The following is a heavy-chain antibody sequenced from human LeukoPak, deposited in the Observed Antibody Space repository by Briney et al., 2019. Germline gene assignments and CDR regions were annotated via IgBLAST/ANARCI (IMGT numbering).Heavy chain of an antibody. CDR1: GGPKSSYY. Sequence: SETLSLTCTVSGGPKSSYYWSWIRQPPGKGLEWIGYIYYSGSTNYNPSLKSRVTISVDTSKNQFSLKLSLITAADTAVYYCARQLSHYSDSSGNTLDYDAFDIWGQGTMVTVSS. V-gene: IGHV4-59*01. J-gene: IGHJ3*02. D-gene: IGHD3-22*01. CDR3: ARQLSHYSDSSGNTLDYDAFDI. CDR2: IYYSGST.